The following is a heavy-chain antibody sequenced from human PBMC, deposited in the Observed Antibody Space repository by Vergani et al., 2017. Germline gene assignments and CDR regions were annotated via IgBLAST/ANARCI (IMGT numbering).Heavy chain of an antibody. CDR1: GFTFSSYA. CDR3: AKVEGDILTGYYIAYIDY. V-gene: IGHV3-23*01. CDR2: IRGSGGST. J-gene: IGHJ4*02. Sequence: EVQLLESGGGLVQPGGSLRLSCAASGFTFSSYAMHWVRKAPGKGLEWVSAIRGSGGSTYYAASLKRRFTISRDNSKNTLYLQMNSLRAEDTAVYYCAKVEGDILTGYYIAYIDYWGQGSLVTVSS. D-gene: IGHD3-9*01.